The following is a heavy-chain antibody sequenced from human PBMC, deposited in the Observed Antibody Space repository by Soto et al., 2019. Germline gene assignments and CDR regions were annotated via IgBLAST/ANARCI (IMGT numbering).Heavy chain of an antibody. D-gene: IGHD2-2*01. V-gene: IGHV1-69*01. CDR1: GGTFSRYA. CDR2: IIPISGTA. J-gene: IGHJ6*02. Sequence: QVQLVQSGAEVKKPGSSVKVSCKASGGTFSRYAISWVRQAPGQGLEWMGGIIPISGTANYAQKFQGRVTMNADESTSTAYMELSSLRSEDTSVYYCARSQGSSTSLEIYYYYYYGMDVWGQGTKVTVSS. CDR3: ARSQGSSTSLEIYYYYYYGMDV.